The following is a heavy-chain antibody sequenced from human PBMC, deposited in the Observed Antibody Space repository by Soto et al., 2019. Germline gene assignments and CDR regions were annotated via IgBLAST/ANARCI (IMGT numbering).Heavy chain of an antibody. Sequence: QVQLVQSGAEVKKPGASVKVFCKASGYTFTNHGISWVRQAPGHGLEWMGWVSAYTGGTKYAQSLQGRVTMTTDTSTNTAYMELRSLSSDDTAVFYCARDSPSSGLLGTNYWGQGTLVTVSS. CDR1: GYTFTNHG. D-gene: IGHD3-22*01. CDR2: VSAYTGGT. J-gene: IGHJ4*02. CDR3: ARDSPSSGLLGTNY. V-gene: IGHV1-18*01.